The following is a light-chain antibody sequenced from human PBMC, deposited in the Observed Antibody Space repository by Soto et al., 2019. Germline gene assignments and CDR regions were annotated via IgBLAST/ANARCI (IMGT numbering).Light chain of an antibody. CDR3: AAWDDSLNGVV. J-gene: IGLJ2*01. Sequence: QSVLTQPPSASGTPGQRVTISCSGSSSNIGSKTVNWYQQLPGTAPKLLIYSNNQRPSGVPDRFSGSKSGTSASLAISGLHSEDEADYYCAAWDDSLNGVVFGGGTQVTVL. V-gene: IGLV1-44*01. CDR2: SNN. CDR1: SSNIGSKT.